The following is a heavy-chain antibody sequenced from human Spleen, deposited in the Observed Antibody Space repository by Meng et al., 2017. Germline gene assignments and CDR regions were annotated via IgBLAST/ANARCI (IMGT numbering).Heavy chain of an antibody. J-gene: IGHJ3*02. CDR3: ARDGSNYDIDI. Sequence: EVQLVESGGGLVKPGGSLRLSCAVSGLTFSEAWVTWVRQAPGKGLVWVSRINSDGSRTSYADSVKGRFTISRDNAKNTLYLQMNSLRDEDTAVYYCARDGSNYDIDIWGQGTMVTVSS. CDR1: GLTFSEAW. CDR2: INSDGSRT. V-gene: IGHV3-74*01. D-gene: IGHD3-22*01.